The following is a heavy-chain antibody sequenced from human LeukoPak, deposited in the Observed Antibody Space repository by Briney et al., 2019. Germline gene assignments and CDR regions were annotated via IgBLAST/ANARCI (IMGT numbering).Heavy chain of an antibody. CDR1: GGSFSGYY. CDR3: ARRYCSGGSCYEVPYYFDY. Sequence: SETLSLTCAVYGGSFSGYYWSWVRRPPGKGLEWIGEIDHSGSTNYNPSLKSRVTISVDTSKNQFSLKLSSVTAADTAVYYCARRYCSGGSCYEVPYYFDYWGQGTLVTVSS. J-gene: IGHJ4*02. CDR2: IDHSGST. V-gene: IGHV4-34*01. D-gene: IGHD2-15*01.